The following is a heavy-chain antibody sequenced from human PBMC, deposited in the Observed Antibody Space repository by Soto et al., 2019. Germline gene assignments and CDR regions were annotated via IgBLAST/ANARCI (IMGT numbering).Heavy chain of an antibody. CDR1: GFSISTFW. CDR2: IKEDGSVQ. Sequence: EVQLVESGGGLVQPGGSLRLSCAASGFSISTFWMTWVRQGPGKGLEWVANIKEDGSVQYYVDSAEGRFTISRDNAKNSLFLQLNSLRADDTAVYYCARRRGFLNFYFYYGLDVWGQGTTVTVSS. J-gene: IGHJ6*02. V-gene: IGHV3-7*05. CDR3: ARRRGFLNFYFYYGLDV.